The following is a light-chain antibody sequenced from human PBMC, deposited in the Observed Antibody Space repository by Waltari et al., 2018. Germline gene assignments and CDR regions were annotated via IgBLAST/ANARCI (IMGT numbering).Light chain of an antibody. J-gene: IGLJ2*01. CDR2: GKN. Sequence: SSELTQDPAVSVALGQTVRITCQGDSRRSYYASWYQQKPGQAPVLVINGKNNRPSGIPDRFSGSSSGNTASLTITGAQAEDEADYYCNSRDSSGNPLFGGGTKLTVL. CDR1: SRRSYY. V-gene: IGLV3-19*01. CDR3: NSRDSSGNPL.